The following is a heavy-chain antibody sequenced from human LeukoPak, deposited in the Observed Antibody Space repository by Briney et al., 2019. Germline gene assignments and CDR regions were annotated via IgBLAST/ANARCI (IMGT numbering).Heavy chain of an antibody. CDR2: IYTSGST. CDR1: GCSISSGSYY. Sequence: SQTLSLTCTVSGCSISSGSYYWSWLRQPAGKGLEWIGRIYTSGSTNYNPSLKSRVTISVDTSKNQSSLKLSSVTAADTAVYYCARTKTQRGYSGYDSDYWGQGTLVTVSS. V-gene: IGHV4-61*02. D-gene: IGHD5-12*01. CDR3: ARTKTQRGYSGYDSDY. J-gene: IGHJ4*02.